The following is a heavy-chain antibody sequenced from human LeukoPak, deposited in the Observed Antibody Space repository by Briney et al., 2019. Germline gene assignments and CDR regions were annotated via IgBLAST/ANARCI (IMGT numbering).Heavy chain of an antibody. CDR2: ISGSGGST. Sequence: GGSLRLSCAASGFTFSSYAMSWVRQAPGEGLEWVSAISGSGGSTYYADSVKGRFTISRDNSKNTLYLQMNSLRAEDTAVYYCAKDRGSGFAGRFDPGGQGTLVTVSS. CDR3: AKDRGSGFAGRFDP. J-gene: IGHJ5*02. CDR1: GFTFSSYA. V-gene: IGHV3-23*01. D-gene: IGHD3-10*01.